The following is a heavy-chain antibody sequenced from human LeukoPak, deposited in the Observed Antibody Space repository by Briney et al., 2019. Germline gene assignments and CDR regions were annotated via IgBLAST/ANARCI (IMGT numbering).Heavy chain of an antibody. CDR3: ARGALEWELLEAFDY. Sequence: SQTLSLTCTVSGGSISSGSYYWSWIRQPAGKGLEWIGRIYTSGSTNYNPSLKSRVTISVDTSKNQFSLKLSSVTAADTAVYYCARGALEWELLEAFDYWGQGTLVTVSS. V-gene: IGHV4-61*02. CDR1: GGSISSGSYY. J-gene: IGHJ4*02. D-gene: IGHD1-26*01. CDR2: IYTSGST.